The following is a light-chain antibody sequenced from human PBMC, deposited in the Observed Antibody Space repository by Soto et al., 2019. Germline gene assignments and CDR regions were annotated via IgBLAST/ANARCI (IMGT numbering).Light chain of an antibody. CDR2: RVS. CDR1: QSLVHSDGDTY. CDR3: MQGTHWPPYT. Sequence: DVVMTQSPLSLPVNLGEPAAISCRSTQSLVHSDGDTYLSWFHQRPGQSPRRLIFRVSTRDFGVPPRSSGRGSGTDFTLEIISVEAEDVGVYYCMQGTHWPPYTFGHGTRLEIK. J-gene: IGKJ2*01. V-gene: IGKV2-30*02.